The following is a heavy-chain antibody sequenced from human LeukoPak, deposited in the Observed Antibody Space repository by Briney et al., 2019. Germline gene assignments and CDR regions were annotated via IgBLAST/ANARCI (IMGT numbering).Heavy chain of an antibody. CDR3: ARDVRYASGWSTPES. J-gene: IGHJ5*02. Sequence: PSETLSLTCTVSGGSIMNHYWSWIRQSAGEGVEGIGRIYSSGSANYSPSLKSRVSMSIDTSNNHFSLNLTSVTAADTALYFRARDVRYASGWSTPESWGQGTLVTVSS. CDR2: IYSSGSA. V-gene: IGHV4-4*07. CDR1: GGSIMNHY. D-gene: IGHD6-19*01.